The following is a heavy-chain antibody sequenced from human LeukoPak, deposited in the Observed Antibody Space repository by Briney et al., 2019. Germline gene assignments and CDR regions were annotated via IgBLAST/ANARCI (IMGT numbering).Heavy chain of an antibody. CDR1: RFTFDDYA. J-gene: IGHJ1*01. Sequence: PGWSVTLSRLASRFTFDDYAMHWVRPAPGKGLEWVSGISWKSGSIGHADSVKGRFTNSRDNAKNSLYLQMNSVRAEETDLYYGARGEYFQHWGQGTLVTVSS. V-gene: IGHV3-9*01. CDR3: ARGEYFQH. D-gene: IGHD1-26*01. CDR2: ISWKSGSI.